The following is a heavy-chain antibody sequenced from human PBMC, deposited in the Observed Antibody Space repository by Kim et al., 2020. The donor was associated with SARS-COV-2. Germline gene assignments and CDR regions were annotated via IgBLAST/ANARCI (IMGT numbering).Heavy chain of an antibody. J-gene: IGHJ6*02. Sequence: GGSLRLSCTASGFTVSSFAMSWVRQAPGKGLEWVSAISGSGGNTYYADSVKRRFSISRDNSKNTLYLQVNSLRAEDTAVYYCANADYGDYYYYGMDVWG. CDR3: ANADYGDYYYYGMDV. CDR1: GFTVSSFA. V-gene: IGHV3-23*01. CDR2: ISGSGGNT. D-gene: IGHD4-17*01.